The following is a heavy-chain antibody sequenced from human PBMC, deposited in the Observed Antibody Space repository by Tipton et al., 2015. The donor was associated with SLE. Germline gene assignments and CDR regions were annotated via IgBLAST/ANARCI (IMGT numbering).Heavy chain of an antibody. J-gene: IGHJ2*01. CDR3: AIRSNYDYWYFDL. CDR1: GGTFSNYA. D-gene: IGHD1-7*01. CDR2: IIPIFGAL. V-gene: IGHV1-69*06. Sequence: QLVQSGAEVKKPGSSVKVSCKASGGTFSNYAISWVRQAPGQGLEWMGGIIPIFGALNHAQKFQGRVTITADKSTSTAYMELSSLRSEDTAVYYCAIRSNYDYWYFDLWGRGTLVTVSS.